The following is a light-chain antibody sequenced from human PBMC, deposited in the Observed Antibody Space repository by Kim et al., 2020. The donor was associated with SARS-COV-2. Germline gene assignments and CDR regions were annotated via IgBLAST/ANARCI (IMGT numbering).Light chain of an antibody. J-gene: IGLJ1*01. V-gene: IGLV3-21*04. CDR2: YDS. CDR1: NIGSKS. Sequence: SYELTQPPSGSVAPGKTARITCGGNNIGSKSVHWYQQKPGQAPVLVIYYDSDRPSGIPERFSGSNSGNTATLTISRVEAGDEADYYCQVWDSSSDHPYVF. CDR3: QVWDSSSDHPYV.